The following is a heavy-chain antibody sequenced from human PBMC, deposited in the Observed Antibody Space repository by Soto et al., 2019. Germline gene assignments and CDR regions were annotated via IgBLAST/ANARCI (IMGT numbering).Heavy chain of an antibody. CDR2: IWYDGSNK. V-gene: IGHV3-33*01. J-gene: IGHJ4*02. CDR1: GFTFSSYG. D-gene: IGHD3-3*01. Sequence: LRLSCAASGFTFSSYGMHWVRQAPGKGLEWVAVIWYDGSNKYYADSVKGRFTISRDNSKNTLYLQMNSLRAEDTAVYYCARGPLLSIFGVLGWGQGTLVTVSS. CDR3: ARGPLLSIFGVLG.